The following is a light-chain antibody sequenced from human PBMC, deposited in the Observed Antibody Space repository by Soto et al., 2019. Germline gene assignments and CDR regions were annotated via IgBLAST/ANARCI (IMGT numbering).Light chain of an antibody. CDR1: SGYSTYA. V-gene: IGLV4-69*01. Sequence: QSVVTQSPSASASLGASVKLTCTLSSGYSTYAIAWHQQQSEKGPRFLMKINYDGTHSKGDGFFDRFSGSSSGAERHLTIYSLPSVDEADYYCQSLGTGIQVFGGGTKLTVL. CDR2: INYDGTH. J-gene: IGLJ3*02. CDR3: QSLGTGIQV.